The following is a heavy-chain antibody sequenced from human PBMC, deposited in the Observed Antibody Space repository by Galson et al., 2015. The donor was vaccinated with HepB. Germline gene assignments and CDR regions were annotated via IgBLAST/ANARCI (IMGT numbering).Heavy chain of an antibody. Sequence: SVKVSCKASGGTFSSYAISWVRQAPGQGLEWMGGIIPIFGTANYAQKFQGRVTITADESTSTAYMELSSLRSEDTAVYYCARDRGYGYSYGKSYFDYWGQGTLVTVSS. V-gene: IGHV1-69*13. CDR1: GGTFSSYA. D-gene: IGHD5-18*01. J-gene: IGHJ4*02. CDR2: IIPIFGTA. CDR3: ARDRGYGYSYGKSYFDY.